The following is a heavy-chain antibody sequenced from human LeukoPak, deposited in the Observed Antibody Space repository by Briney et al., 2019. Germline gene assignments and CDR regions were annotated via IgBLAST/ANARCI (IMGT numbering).Heavy chain of an antibody. CDR3: ARDRLAAAGTNDAFDI. CDR1: GGTFSSYG. V-gene: IGHV1-69*05. Sequence: SVKVSCKASGGTFSSYGISWVRQAPGQGREWMGGSIPIFGTANYAQKFQGRVTITTDESTSTAYMELSSLRPEDTAVYYCARDRLAAAGTNDAFDIWGQGTMVTVSS. D-gene: IGHD6-13*01. J-gene: IGHJ3*02. CDR2: SIPIFGTA.